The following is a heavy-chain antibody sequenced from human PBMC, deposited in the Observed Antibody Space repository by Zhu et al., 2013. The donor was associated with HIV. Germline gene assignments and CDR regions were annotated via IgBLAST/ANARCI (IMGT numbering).Heavy chain of an antibody. J-gene: IGHJ5*02. CDR1: GYTFTAYY. CDR2: INPDTGGT. V-gene: IGHV1-2*02. D-gene: IGHD2-2*01. Sequence: QVQLVQSGADVKKPGASVKVSCKSSGYTFTAYYVHWVRQAPGQGLEWMGWINPDTGGTNYAQKFQGRVTMTRDTSIGTAYMELSRLTSDDTAIYYCARDPRFCSSSGCYPWNWFDPGAWEPWSPFL. CDR3: ARDPRFCSSSGCYPWNWFDP.